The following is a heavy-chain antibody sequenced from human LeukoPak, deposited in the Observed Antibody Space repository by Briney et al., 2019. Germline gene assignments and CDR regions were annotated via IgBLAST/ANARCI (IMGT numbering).Heavy chain of an antibody. Sequence: PGGSLRLSCAASGFTFSSYEMNWVRQAPGKGLDWVSYISSSGSTIYYADSVKGRFTISRDNAKNSLYLQMNSLRAEDTAVYYCAREDEWGSYLGDAFGIWGQGTMVTVSS. CDR2: ISSSGSTI. D-gene: IGHD1-26*01. CDR1: GFTFSSYE. J-gene: IGHJ3*02. V-gene: IGHV3-48*03. CDR3: AREDEWGSYLGDAFGI.